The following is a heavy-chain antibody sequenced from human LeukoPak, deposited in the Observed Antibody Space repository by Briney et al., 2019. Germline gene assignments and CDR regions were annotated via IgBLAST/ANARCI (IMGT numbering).Heavy chain of an antibody. CDR1: GYSFTGYY. CDR3: ARDRYTIAVAPTGY. J-gene: IGHJ4*02. Sequence: ASVKVSCKASGYSFTGYYIHWVRQAPGQGLEWMGWISAYNGNTTYAQKLQGRVTMTTDTSTSTAYMELRSLRSDDTAVYYCARDRYTIAVAPTGYWGQGTLVTVSS. V-gene: IGHV1-18*04. CDR2: ISAYNGNT. D-gene: IGHD6-19*01.